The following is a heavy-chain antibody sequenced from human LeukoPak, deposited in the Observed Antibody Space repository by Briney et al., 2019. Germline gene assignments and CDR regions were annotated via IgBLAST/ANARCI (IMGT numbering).Heavy chain of an antibody. CDR1: GYTLTELS. J-gene: IGHJ4*02. CDR2: FDPKDGET. V-gene: IGHV1-24*01. CDR3: VTEAPRAADTFDY. D-gene: IGHD6-13*01. Sequence: ASVKVSYKVSGYTLTELSMHWVRQAPGKGLEWVGGFDPKDGETIYAHKFRGRVTITEDTSTDTAYMELSSLRAEDTAVYYCVTEAPRAADTFDYWGQGTLVTVSS.